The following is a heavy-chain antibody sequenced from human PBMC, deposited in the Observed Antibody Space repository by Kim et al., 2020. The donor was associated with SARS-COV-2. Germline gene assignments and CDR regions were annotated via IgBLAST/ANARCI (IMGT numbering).Heavy chain of an antibody. J-gene: IGHJ3*02. CDR2: IYYSGST. Sequence: TLSLTCTVSGGSISSGGYYWSWIRQHPGKGLEWIGYIYYSGSTSYNPSLKSRVIVSVDTTKNQFSLKLSSVTAADTAVYYCARDLEAHDAFDIWGQGTMVTVSS. CDR3: ARDLEAHDAFDI. V-gene: IGHV4-31*03. CDR1: GGSISSGGYY.